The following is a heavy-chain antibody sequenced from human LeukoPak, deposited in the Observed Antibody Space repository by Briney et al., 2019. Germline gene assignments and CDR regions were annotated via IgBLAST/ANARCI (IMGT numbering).Heavy chain of an antibody. V-gene: IGHV1-69*04. CDR2: IIPILGIA. J-gene: IGHJ6*02. D-gene: IGHD3-10*01. CDR3: ARTGSGTLYGMDV. Sequence: ASVKVTCKASGGTFSSYAISWVRQAPGQGLEWMGRIIPILGIANYAQKFQGRVTITADKSTSTAYMELSSLRSEDTAVYYCARTGSGTLYGMDVWGQGTTVTVSS. CDR1: GGTFSSYA.